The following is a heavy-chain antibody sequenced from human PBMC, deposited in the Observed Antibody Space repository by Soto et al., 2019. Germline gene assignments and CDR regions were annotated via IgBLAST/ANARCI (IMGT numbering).Heavy chain of an antibody. V-gene: IGHV3-30*18. CDR3: AKEGQLPRPNYFDY. CDR1: GFSFSTYG. J-gene: IGHJ4*02. D-gene: IGHD6-6*01. CDR2: ISNDGSNK. Sequence: HPGGSLRLSCAASGFSFSTYGMHWVRQAPGKGLEWVAFISNDGSNKYYADSVKGRFTISRDNSKNTLYLQMNSLRAEDTAVYYCAKEGQLPRPNYFDYWGQGTLVTVSS.